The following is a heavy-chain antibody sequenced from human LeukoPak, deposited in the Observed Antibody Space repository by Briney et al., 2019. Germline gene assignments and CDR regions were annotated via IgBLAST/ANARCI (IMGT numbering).Heavy chain of an antibody. V-gene: IGHV3-74*01. D-gene: IGHD2-8*02. Sequence: GGSLRLSCAASGFTFSRYAMHWVRQTPGMGLVWVSRLAADGGGTNYADSVKGRFTISRDNAKSTVYLQMSSLRAEDTAVYYCARDGFTGPRTAYLDHWGQGTLVTVSS. J-gene: IGHJ4*01. CDR2: LAADGGGT. CDR3: ARDGFTGPRTAYLDH. CDR1: GFTFSRYA.